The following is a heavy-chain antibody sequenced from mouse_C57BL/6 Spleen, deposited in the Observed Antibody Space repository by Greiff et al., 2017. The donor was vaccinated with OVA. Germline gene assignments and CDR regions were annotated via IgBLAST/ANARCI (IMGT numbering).Heavy chain of an antibody. D-gene: IGHD2-3*01. CDR2: FSSCGSFN. Sequence: EVKLMESGGDLVKPGGSLKLSCAASGFSFSSYGLSWVRQTLDKRLEWVATFSSCGSFNYYPDSVKGRFTISRDNAKNTLYLQMSSLKSEDTAMYYCASHDGYYWFAYWGQGTLVTVSA. J-gene: IGHJ3*01. V-gene: IGHV5-6*01. CDR3: ASHDGYYWFAY. CDR1: GFSFSSYG.